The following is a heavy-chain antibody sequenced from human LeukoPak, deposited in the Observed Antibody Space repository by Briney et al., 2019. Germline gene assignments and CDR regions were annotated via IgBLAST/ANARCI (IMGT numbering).Heavy chain of an antibody. J-gene: IGHJ1*01. CDR3: ARVLESSPEYFQH. CDR2: INPNSGGT. Sequence: ASVKVSCKASGYTFTGYYMHWVRQAPGQGLEWMGWINPNSGGTNYAQKFQGRVTMTRDTSISTAYMELSRLRSDDTAVYYCARVLESSPEYFQHWGQGTLVTVSS. V-gene: IGHV1-2*02. D-gene: IGHD6-6*01. CDR1: GYTFTGYY.